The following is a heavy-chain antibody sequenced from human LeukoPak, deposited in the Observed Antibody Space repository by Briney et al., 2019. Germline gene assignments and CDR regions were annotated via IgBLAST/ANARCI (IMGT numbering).Heavy chain of an antibody. Sequence: PGGSLRLSCAASGSTFSSYGMHWVRQAPGKGLEWVALIWYDGTNKYYADSVKGRFTISRDNSNNTLYLQMNSLRAEDTAVYYCACTDRGYYDCIDYWGQGTLVTVSS. V-gene: IGHV3-33*08. D-gene: IGHD3-22*01. CDR2: IWYDGTNK. CDR3: ACTDRGYYDCIDY. J-gene: IGHJ4*02. CDR1: GSTFSSYG.